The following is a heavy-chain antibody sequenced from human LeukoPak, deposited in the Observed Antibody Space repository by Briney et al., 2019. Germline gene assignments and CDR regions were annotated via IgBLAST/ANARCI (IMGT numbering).Heavy chain of an antibody. D-gene: IGHD2-15*01. Sequence: GGSLRLSCAASGFTFSSYWMHWVRHAPGKGLVWVSRINGDGSSTSYADSVKGRFTISRDNAKNTLYLQMNSLRAEDTAVYYCARGSSVVGLDWGQGTLVTVSS. V-gene: IGHV3-74*01. CDR1: GFTFSSYW. J-gene: IGHJ4*02. CDR3: ARGSSVVGLD. CDR2: INGDGSST.